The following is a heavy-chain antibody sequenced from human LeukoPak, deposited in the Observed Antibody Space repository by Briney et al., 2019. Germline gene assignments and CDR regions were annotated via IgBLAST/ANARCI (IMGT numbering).Heavy chain of an antibody. J-gene: IGHJ4*02. Sequence: SVKVSCKASGGTFSSYAISWVRQAPGQGLEWMGGIIPIFGTANYAQKFQGRVTITADESTSTAYMELSSLRSEDTAVYYCARGSGADYYDSSGYYRYWGQGTLVTVSS. D-gene: IGHD3-22*01. V-gene: IGHV1-69*13. CDR3: ARGSGADYYDSSGYYRY. CDR1: GGTFSSYA. CDR2: IIPIFGTA.